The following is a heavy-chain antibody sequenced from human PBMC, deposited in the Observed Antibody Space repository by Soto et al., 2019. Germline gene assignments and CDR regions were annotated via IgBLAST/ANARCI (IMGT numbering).Heavy chain of an antibody. D-gene: IGHD3-22*01. CDR2: IIPIFGTA. CDR1: GGTFSSYA. J-gene: IGHJ4*02. Sequence: SVKVSCKASGGTFSSYAISWVRQAPGQGLEWMGGIIPIFGTANYAQKFQGRVTITADESTSTAYMELSSLRSEDTAVYYCARQNRPYYYDSSGYYVFDYWGQGTLVTVSS. V-gene: IGHV1-69*13. CDR3: ARQNRPYYYDSSGYYVFDY.